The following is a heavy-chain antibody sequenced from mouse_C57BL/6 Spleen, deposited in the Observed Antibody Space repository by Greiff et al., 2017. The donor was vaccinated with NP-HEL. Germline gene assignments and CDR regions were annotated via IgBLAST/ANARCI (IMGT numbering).Heavy chain of an antibody. CDR1: GYTFTSYW. V-gene: IGHV1-64*01. D-gene: IGHD3-2*02. CDR2: IHPNSGST. Sequence: QVQLQQPGAELVKPGASVKLSCKASGYTFTSYWMHWVKQRPGQGLEWIGMIHPNSGSTNYNEKFKSKATLTVDKSSSTAYMQLSSLTSEDSAVYYCARQRGGSGVWFAYWGQGTLVTVSA. CDR3: ARQRGGSGVWFAY. J-gene: IGHJ3*01.